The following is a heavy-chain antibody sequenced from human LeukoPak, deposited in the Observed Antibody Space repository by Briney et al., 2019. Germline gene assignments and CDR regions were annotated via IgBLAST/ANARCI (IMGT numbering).Heavy chain of an antibody. J-gene: IGHJ4*02. Sequence: SVKVSCKASGGTFSSYAISWVRQAPGQGLEWMGGIIPIFGTANYAQKFQGRVTITADESTSAAYMELSSLRSEDTAVYYCAREGADYSNSYYFDYWGQGTLVTVSS. CDR2: IIPIFGTA. V-gene: IGHV1-69*13. CDR1: GGTFSSYA. CDR3: AREGADYSNSYYFDY. D-gene: IGHD4-11*01.